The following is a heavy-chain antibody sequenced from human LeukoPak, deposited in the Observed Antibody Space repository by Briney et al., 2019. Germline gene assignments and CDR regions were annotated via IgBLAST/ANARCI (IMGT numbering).Heavy chain of an antibody. D-gene: IGHD2/OR15-2a*01. CDR1: GFTFSGSS. V-gene: IGHV3-33*01. CDR2: IWYDGSNK. J-gene: IGHJ3*02. CDR3: TRGKNFRADAFDI. Sequence: GGSLRLSCAASGFTFSGSSMHWVRQAPGKGLEWVAVIWYDGSNKNYVDSVKGRFTISRDNPKNTLYLQMNSLSAEDTAVYYCTRGKNFRADAFDIWGQGTMVTVSS.